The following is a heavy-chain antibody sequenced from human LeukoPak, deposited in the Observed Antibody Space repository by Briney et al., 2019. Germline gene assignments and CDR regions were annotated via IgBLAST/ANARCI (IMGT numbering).Heavy chain of an antibody. D-gene: IGHD3/OR15-3a*01. J-gene: IGHJ1*01. V-gene: IGHV3-21*05. CDR3: ARQGLYDSSDFWTFQH. CDR1: GFTFGSYS. CDR2: ISSSSDYK. Sequence: GGSLRLSCVASGFTFGSYSMNWVRQAPGKGLEWVSYISSSSDYKNYADSLKGRFTISRDNAKNSVYLQMNSLRAEDTAVYYCARQGLYDSSDFWTFQHWGQGTLVTVSS.